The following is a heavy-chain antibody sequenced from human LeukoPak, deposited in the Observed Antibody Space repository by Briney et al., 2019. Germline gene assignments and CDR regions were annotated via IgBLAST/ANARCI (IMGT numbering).Heavy chain of an antibody. J-gene: IGHJ4*02. V-gene: IGHV1-69*05. Sequence: SVKVSCKASGGTFSSYAISWVRQAPGQGLEWMGRIIPIFGTANYAQRFQGRVTITTDESTSTAYMELSSLRSEDTAVHYCARDDCSGGSCYGIGYWGQGTLVTVSS. CDR1: GGTFSSYA. D-gene: IGHD2-15*01. CDR2: IIPIFGTA. CDR3: ARDDCSGGSCYGIGY.